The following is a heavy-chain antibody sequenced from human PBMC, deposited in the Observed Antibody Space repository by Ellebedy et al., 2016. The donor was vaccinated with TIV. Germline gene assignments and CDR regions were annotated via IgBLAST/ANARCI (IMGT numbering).Heavy chain of an antibody. D-gene: IGHD3-10*01. CDR2: INPNSGGT. CDR3: ARFLVRGIIRPPYYFDY. J-gene: IGHJ4*02. Sequence: AASVKVSCKASGYTFINYYMHWVRQAPGQGLEWMGWINPNSGGTNYAQKFQGRVTMTRATSISTAYMELSGLKSDDTAVYYCARFLVRGIIRPPYYFDYWGQGTLVTVSS. V-gene: IGHV1-2*02. CDR1: GYTFINYY.